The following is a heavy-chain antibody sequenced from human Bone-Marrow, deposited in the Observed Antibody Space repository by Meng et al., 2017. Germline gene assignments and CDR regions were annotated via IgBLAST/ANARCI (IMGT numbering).Heavy chain of an antibody. Sequence: GESLKISCAASGFTFSSYAMSWVRQAPGKGLEWVSAISGSGGSTYYADSVKGRFTISRDNSKNTLYLQMNSLRAEDTAVYYCARGYDILTGYYTFFDYWGQGTLDTVSS. CDR3: ARGYDILTGYYTFFDY. D-gene: IGHD3-9*01. J-gene: IGHJ4*02. CDR1: GFTFSSYA. CDR2: ISGSGGST. V-gene: IGHV3-23*01.